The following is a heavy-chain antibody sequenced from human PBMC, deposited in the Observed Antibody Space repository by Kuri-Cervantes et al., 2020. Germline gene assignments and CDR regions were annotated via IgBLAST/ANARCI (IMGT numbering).Heavy chain of an antibody. J-gene: IGHJ4*02. CDR1: GFIFSIYA. CDR2: ISGSGGST. V-gene: IGHV3-23*01. Sequence: GESLKISCAASGFIFSIYAMSWVRQAPGKGLEWVPVISGSGGSTYYADSVKGRFTISRDNSKDTLYLQMNSLRAEDTAVYYCARSGSYYPTIDYWGQGTLVTVSS. CDR3: ARSGSYYPTIDY. D-gene: IGHD1-26*01.